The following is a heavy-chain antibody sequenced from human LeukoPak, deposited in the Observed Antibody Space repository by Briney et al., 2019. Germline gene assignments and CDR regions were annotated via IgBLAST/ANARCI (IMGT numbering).Heavy chain of an antibody. J-gene: IGHJ4*02. Sequence: GAPVKVSCKASGYTFTSYGISWVRQAPGQGLEWMGWISAYNGNTNYAQKLQGRVTMTTDTSTSTAYMELRSLRSDDTAVYYCARDFMAYYYDSSGYSNDDSPIDYWGQGTLVTVSS. CDR1: GYTFTSYG. CDR2: ISAYNGNT. V-gene: IGHV1-18*01. CDR3: ARDFMAYYYDSSGYSNDDSPIDY. D-gene: IGHD3-22*01.